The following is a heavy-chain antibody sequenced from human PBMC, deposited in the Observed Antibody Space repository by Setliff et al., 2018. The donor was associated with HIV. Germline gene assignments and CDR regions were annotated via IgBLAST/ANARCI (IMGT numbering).Heavy chain of an antibody. CDR1: KYTFTDYY. CDR3: ARGRHAVVVTALEHDY. Sequence: VKVSCKASKYTFTDYYMHWVQQAPGKGLEWMGRVDPEDDKTIYAEKFQGRVTMTTATSSDTAYLYLSSLRSEDTAAYYCARGRHAVVVTALEHDYWGQGTLVTVSS. D-gene: IGHD2-21*02. CDR2: VDPEDDKT. V-gene: IGHV1-69-2*01. J-gene: IGHJ4*02.